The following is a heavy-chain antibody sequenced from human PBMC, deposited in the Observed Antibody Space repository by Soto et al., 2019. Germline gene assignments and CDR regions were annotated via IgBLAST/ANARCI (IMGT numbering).Heavy chain of an antibody. D-gene: IGHD3-10*01. CDR1: GYTFTSYG. CDR3: ARDRVLLWFGELSTTPIDY. V-gene: IGHV1-18*01. J-gene: IGHJ4*02. CDR2: ISAYNGNT. Sequence: ASGKVSCKASGYTFTSYGISWVRQAPGQGLEWMGWISAYNGNTNYAQKLQGRVTMTTDTSTSTAYMELRSLRSDDTAVYYCARDRVLLWFGELSTTPIDYWGQGTLVTVSS.